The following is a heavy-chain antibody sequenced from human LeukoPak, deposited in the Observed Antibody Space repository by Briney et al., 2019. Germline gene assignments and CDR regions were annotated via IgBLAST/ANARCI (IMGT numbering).Heavy chain of an antibody. D-gene: IGHD4-11*01. CDR3: ARSDSNYFDY. J-gene: IGHJ4*02. Sequence: GGSLRLSCAASGFTSSSYSMNWVRQAPGKGLEWVSSISSSSSYISYADSVKGRFTISRDNSKNTLYLQMNSLRAEDTAVHYCARSDSNYFDYWGQGTLVTVSS. V-gene: IGHV3-21*01. CDR2: ISSSSSYI. CDR1: GFTSSSYS.